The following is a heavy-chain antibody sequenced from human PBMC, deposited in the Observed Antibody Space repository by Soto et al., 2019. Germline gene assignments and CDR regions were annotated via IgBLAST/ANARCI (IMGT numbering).Heavy chain of an antibody. V-gene: IGHV4-34*01. CDR3: ARGPSGILTGYYLFYD. CDR1: GGSFSGYY. CDR2: INHRGST. Sequence: PSETLSLTCAVYGGSFSGYYWSWIRQPPGKGLEWIGEINHRGSTNYNPSLKSRVTISVDTSKNQFSLNLSSVTAADTAVYYCARGPSGILTGYYLFYDWGQGTLVTVSS. J-gene: IGHJ4*02. D-gene: IGHD3-9*01.